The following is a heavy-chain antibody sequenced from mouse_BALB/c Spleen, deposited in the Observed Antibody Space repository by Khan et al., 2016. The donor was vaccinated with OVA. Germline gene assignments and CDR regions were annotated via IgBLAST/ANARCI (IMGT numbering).Heavy chain of an antibody. CDR2: IYPGSGNT. CDR3: ARPYYYGSSYETMDA. CDR1: GYTFTNYW. V-gene: IGHV1-63*02. Sequence: QVQLQQSGAELVRPGTSVKMSCKAAGYTFTNYWIGWVKQRPGHGLEWIGDIYPGSGNTNYNEKFKGKATLTADTSSSTAYMQLSSLTSEDSAIYYCARPYYYGSSYETMDAWGQGTSVTVSS. D-gene: IGHD1-1*01. J-gene: IGHJ4*01.